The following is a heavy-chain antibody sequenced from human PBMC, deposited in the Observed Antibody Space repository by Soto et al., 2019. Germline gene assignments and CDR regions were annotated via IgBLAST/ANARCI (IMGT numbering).Heavy chain of an antibody. Sequence: PGGSLRLSCAASGFTFSNYAMSWVRQAPGKGLECVSTISSSGDITYYPGSVKGRFTISRDNSKNTLNLQMNSLRADDTAVYYCANADHDILTGLNWFDPWGQGTLVTVSS. J-gene: IGHJ5*02. CDR1: GFTFSNYA. CDR2: ISSSGDIT. V-gene: IGHV3-23*01. D-gene: IGHD3-9*01. CDR3: ANADHDILTGLNWFDP.